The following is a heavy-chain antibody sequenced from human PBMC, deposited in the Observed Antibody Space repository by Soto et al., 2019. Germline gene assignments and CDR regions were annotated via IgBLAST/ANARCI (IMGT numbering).Heavy chain of an antibody. J-gene: IGHJ4*02. V-gene: IGHV4-59*01. CDR1: GGSLSGYY. CDR3: AREFYYDSSGISFDS. Sequence: PSETLSLTCTVSGGSLSGYYWSWIRQPPGKGLEWIGDFYSSGSPHHNPSLKNRVSISEDRSKNEFSLKLSSVTAADTAIYYCAREFYYDSSGISFDSWGQGTLVTVS. D-gene: IGHD3-22*01. CDR2: FYSSGSP.